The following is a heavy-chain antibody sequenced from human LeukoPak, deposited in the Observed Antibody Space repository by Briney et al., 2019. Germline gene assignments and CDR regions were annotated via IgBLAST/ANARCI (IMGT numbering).Heavy chain of an antibody. CDR1: GGSMSNYW. Sequence: SETLSLTCTVSGGSMSNYWWNWIRQPPGKGLEWIGYIYYDGSTYYNPALNSRVTISIDTSKNQFSLKLNSVTAADTAVYYCARRLCSSLTCNIGPSGNWLDPWGQGTLGTVSS. V-gene: IGHV4-59*08. J-gene: IGHJ5*02. CDR3: ARRLCSSLTCNIGPSGNWLDP. D-gene: IGHD2-2*02. CDR2: IYYDGST.